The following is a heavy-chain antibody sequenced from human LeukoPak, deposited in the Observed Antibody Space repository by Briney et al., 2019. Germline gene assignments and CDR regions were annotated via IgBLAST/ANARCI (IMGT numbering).Heavy chain of an antibody. V-gene: IGHV3-66*01. D-gene: IGHD4-17*01. J-gene: IGHJ4*02. Sequence: GGSLRLSCSASGFTVSSNYRIGVRQAPGKGLEWVSVIYSGGSTYYADSVKGRFTISRDNSKNTLYLQMNSLRAEDTAVYYCASTFYDDSPPYWGQGTLVTVSS. CDR3: ASTFYDDSPPY. CDR1: GFTVSSNY. CDR2: IYSGGST.